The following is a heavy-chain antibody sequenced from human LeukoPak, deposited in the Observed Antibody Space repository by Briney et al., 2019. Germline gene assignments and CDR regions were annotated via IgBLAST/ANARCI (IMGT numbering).Heavy chain of an antibody. V-gene: IGHV3-7*01. CDR3: ARRVVPAASHYYYYYMDV. CDR2: IKQDGSEK. D-gene: IGHD2-2*01. J-gene: IGHJ6*03. CDR1: GFTVSSNY. Sequence: GGSLRLSCAASGFTVSSNYMSWVRQAPGKGLEWVANIKQDGSEKYYVDSVKGRYTISRDNAKNSLYLQMNSLRAEDTAVYYCARRVVPAASHYYYYYMDVWGKGTTVTVSS.